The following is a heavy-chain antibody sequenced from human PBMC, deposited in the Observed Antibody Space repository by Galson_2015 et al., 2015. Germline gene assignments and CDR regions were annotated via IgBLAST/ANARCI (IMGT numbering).Heavy chain of an antibody. CDR1: GFTVSSYD. V-gene: IGHV3-13*01. D-gene: IGHD1-1*01. CDR2: IGIAGDT. Sequence: SLRLSCAASGFTVSSYDMHWVRHATGKGLEWVSAIGIAGDTYYPDSVKGRFTISRENAKNSLYLQMNSLRAGDTAVYYCARASGTTTQDAFDIWGQGTMVTVPS. J-gene: IGHJ3*02. CDR3: ARASGTTTQDAFDI.